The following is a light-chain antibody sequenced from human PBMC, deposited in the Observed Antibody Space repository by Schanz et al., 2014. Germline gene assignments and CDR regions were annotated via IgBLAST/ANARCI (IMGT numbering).Light chain of an antibody. CDR3: QQYYSTLWT. Sequence: EIVLPQSPGTLSLSPGERATLSCRASQSVSSTYLAWYQQRPGQAPRLLIYGASRRATGIPDRFSGSGSGTGFTLTISSLQAEDLAVYYCQQYYSTLWTFGQGTKVEIK. CDR2: GAS. J-gene: IGKJ1*01. CDR1: QSVSSTY. V-gene: IGKV3-20*01.